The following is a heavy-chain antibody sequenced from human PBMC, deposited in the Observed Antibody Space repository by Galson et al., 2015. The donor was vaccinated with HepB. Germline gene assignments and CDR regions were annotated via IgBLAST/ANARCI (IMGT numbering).Heavy chain of an antibody. CDR2: INLNNGAT. CDR1: GYTFTDYY. CDR3: ARTSGFYDTSGYYYDS. Sequence: SVKVSCKASGYTFTDYYIHWVRQAPGQGLEWMGWINLNNGATNYAQKFQGRVTMTRDTSISTAYMELSRLRSDDTAVYYCARTSGFYDTSGYYYDSWGQGTLVTVSS. D-gene: IGHD3-22*01. V-gene: IGHV1-2*02. J-gene: IGHJ5*01.